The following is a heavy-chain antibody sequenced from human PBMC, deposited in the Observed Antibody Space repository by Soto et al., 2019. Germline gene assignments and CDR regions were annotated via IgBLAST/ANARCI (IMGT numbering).Heavy chain of an antibody. Sequence: LPETLSLTCAVYGGSFSGYYWSWIRQPPGKGLEWIGEINHSGSTNYNPSLKSRVTISVDTSKNQFSLKLSSVTAADTAVYYCARVSRCWYYGSGIRPRCYYYYMDVWGKGTTVTVSS. CDR3: ARVSRCWYYGSGIRPRCYYYYMDV. CDR1: GGSFSGYY. D-gene: IGHD3-10*01. V-gene: IGHV4-34*01. CDR2: INHSGST. J-gene: IGHJ6*03.